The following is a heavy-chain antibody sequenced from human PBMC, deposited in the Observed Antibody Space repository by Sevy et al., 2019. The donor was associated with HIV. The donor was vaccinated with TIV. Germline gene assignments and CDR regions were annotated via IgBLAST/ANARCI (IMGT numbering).Heavy chain of an antibody. CDR2: ISHDGNYK. CDR3: ARLFSCGGDCYYLDY. J-gene: IGHJ4*02. Sequence: GGFLRLSCAASGFTFSNYDMHWVRQAPGKGLEWVAVISHDGNYKNYADSVKVRFTISRDDFKNMLYLQMSSLRPEDTAVYFCARLFSCGGDCYYLDYWGQGALVTVSS. CDR1: GFTFSNYD. D-gene: IGHD2-21*02. V-gene: IGHV3-30-3*01.